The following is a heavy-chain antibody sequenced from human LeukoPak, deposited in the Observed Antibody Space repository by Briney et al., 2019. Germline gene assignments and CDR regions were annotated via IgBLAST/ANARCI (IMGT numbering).Heavy chain of an antibody. D-gene: IGHD6-13*01. CDR1: GGSFSGYY. CDR3: ARGRAVAGTI. V-gene: IGHV4-34*01. J-gene: IGHJ4*02. Sequence: SETLSLTCAVYGGSFSGYYWSWIRQPPGKGLEWIGEINHSGSTNYNPSLKSRVTISVDTSKNQFSLKLSSVTAADTAVYYCARGRAVAGTIWGQGTLVTVFS. CDR2: INHSGST.